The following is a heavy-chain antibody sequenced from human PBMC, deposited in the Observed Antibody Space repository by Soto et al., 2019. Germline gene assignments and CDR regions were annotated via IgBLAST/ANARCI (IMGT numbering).Heavy chain of an antibody. CDR3: AAEIVATISGYYYYYGMDV. CDR1: GFTFTSSA. D-gene: IGHD5-12*01. J-gene: IGHJ6*02. V-gene: IGHV1-58*01. Sequence: VKVSCKASGFTFTSSAVQWVRQARGQRLEWIGWIVVGSGNTNYAQKFQERATITRDMSTSTAYMELSSLRSEDTAVYYCAAEIVATISGYYYYYGMDVWGQGTTVTVSS. CDR2: IVVGSGNT.